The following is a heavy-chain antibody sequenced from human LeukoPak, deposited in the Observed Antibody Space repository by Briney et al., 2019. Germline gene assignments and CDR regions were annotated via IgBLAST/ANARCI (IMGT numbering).Heavy chain of an antibody. D-gene: IGHD3-3*01. CDR1: GFIFGKYW. CDR2: IKLGGSEK. J-gene: IGHJ4*02. CDR3: ARDQYDTWSRRGNFDS. Sequence: PGVSLRLSCAASGFIFGKYWMSWVRQAPGKGRVWVANIKLGGSEKKYVDSVKGRFTISRDNTKDSLYLQMNSLRAEDTAVFYCARDQYDTWSRRGNFDSWGQGTLVIVSS. V-gene: IGHV3-7*03.